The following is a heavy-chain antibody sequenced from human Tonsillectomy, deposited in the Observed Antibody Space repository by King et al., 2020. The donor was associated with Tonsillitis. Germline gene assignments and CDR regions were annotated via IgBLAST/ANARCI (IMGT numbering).Heavy chain of an antibody. CDR1: GFTFGDYT. CDR2: IRSKAYGGTT. D-gene: IGHD5-18*01. J-gene: IGHJ4*02. V-gene: IGHV3-49*03. Sequence: VQLVESGGGLVQPGRSLRLSCPASGFTFGDYTMSWFRQAPGKGLEWVGFIRSKAYGGTTEYAASVKGRFTITRDDSKSSAYLQMKRLKTEDTALYYCTRVGDTGMGHIDYWGQGTMVTVSS. CDR3: TRVGDTGMGHIDY.